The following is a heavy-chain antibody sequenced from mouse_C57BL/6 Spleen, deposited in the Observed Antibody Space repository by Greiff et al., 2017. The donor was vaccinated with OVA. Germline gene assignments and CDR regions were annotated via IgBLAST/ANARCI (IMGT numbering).Heavy chain of an antibody. CDR3: ARNDYDWYFDV. CDR2: INPSSGYT. D-gene: IGHD2-4*01. V-gene: IGHV1-7*01. CDR1: GYTFTSYW. Sequence: LQESGAELAKPGASVKLSCKASGYTFTSYWMHWVKQRPGQGLEWIGYINPSSGYTKYNQKFKDKATLHADKSSSTAYMQLSNLTYEDSAVYYCARNDYDWYFDVWGTGTTVTVSS. J-gene: IGHJ1*03.